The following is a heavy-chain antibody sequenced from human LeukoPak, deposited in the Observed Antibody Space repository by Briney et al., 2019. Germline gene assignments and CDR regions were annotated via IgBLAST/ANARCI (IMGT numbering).Heavy chain of an antibody. J-gene: IGHJ3*01. CDR3: ALGGVAFDF. D-gene: IGHD3-16*01. CDR1: GFSYNRFG. CDR2: IRQDGSEK. V-gene: IGHV3-7*05. Sequence: GGPVTLPCAASGFSYNRFGMRWVREAPGKGREWVANIRQDGSEKYYVGYVKGRFTISRDNATNSLYLRMNSLRVDDRAISYCALGGVAFDFWGQGTMVTVS.